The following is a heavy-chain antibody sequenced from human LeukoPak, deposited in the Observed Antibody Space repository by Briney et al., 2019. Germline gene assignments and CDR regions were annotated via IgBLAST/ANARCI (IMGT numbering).Heavy chain of an antibody. CDR3: ARWALGYYDSSGSIISAFDI. D-gene: IGHD3-22*01. CDR1: GYTFTSYD. J-gene: IGHJ3*02. CDR2: MNPNSGNT. Sequence: ASVKVSCKASGYTFTSYDINWVRQATGQGLEWMGWMNPNSGNTGYAQKFQGRVTMTRNTSISTAYMELSSLRSEDTAVYYCARWALGYYDSSGSIISAFDIWGQGTMVTVSS. V-gene: IGHV1-8*01.